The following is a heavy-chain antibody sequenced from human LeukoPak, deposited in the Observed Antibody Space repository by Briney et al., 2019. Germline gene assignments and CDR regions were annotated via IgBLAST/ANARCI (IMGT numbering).Heavy chain of an antibody. J-gene: IGHJ3*01. CDR2: IKEDGSEK. D-gene: IGHD2-21*01. CDR1: GFTFSNYW. V-gene: IGHV3-7*04. Sequence: GGSLRLSCAASGFTFSNYWMSWVRQAPGKGLKWVANIKEDGSEKYYADSVKGRFTISRDNAKSSLNLQMNSLRAEDTAVYYCAREGLWVGLDSGKTRQAYWESWGQGTMVTVSS. CDR3: AREGLWVGLDSGKTRQAYWES.